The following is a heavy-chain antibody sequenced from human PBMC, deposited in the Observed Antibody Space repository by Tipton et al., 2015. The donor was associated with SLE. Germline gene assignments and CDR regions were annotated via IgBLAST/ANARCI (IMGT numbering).Heavy chain of an antibody. V-gene: IGHV4-59*08. CDR3: ARGMVTWRGAIIGVDV. J-gene: IGHJ6*02. Sequence: TLSLTCSVSGGSISTNYWIWIRQPPGKGLEWIGYISDGGGTNYNPSLKSRVTISIDPAKNQFSLKLTSVTAADTAVYYCARGMVTWRGAIIGVDVWGQGTTVYVSS. CDR2: ISDGGGT. D-gene: IGHD2-21*02. CDR1: GGSISTNY.